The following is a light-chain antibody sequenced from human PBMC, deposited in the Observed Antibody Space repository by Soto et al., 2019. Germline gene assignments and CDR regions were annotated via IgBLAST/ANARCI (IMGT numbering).Light chain of an antibody. CDR2: WAS. J-gene: IGKJ1*01. Sequence: DIVMTQSPDSLAVSLGERAAINCRSSQTILYSSNNRNYLAWYQQKPGQPPKLLISWASTRESGVPGRFSGSGSGTDFTLTISSLQAEDVAVYYCQQYYSTPAFGQGTKVEI. V-gene: IGKV4-1*01. CDR1: QTILYSSNNRNY. CDR3: QQYYSTPA.